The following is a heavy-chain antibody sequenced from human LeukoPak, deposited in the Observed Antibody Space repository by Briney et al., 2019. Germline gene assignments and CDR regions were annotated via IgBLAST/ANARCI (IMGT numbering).Heavy chain of an antibody. CDR1: GYTFTSYY. CDR2: VNPSGGST. Sequence: ASVKVSCKASGYTFTSYYMHWVRQAPGQGLDWMGTVNPSGGSTTYAQKFQGRVTMTRDTSTSTVYMELSSLRSEDTAVYYCARQIDVYDDTNDYQGFDYWGQGTLVTVSS. D-gene: IGHD2-8*01. V-gene: IGHV1-46*01. J-gene: IGHJ4*02. CDR3: ARQIDVYDDTNDYQGFDY.